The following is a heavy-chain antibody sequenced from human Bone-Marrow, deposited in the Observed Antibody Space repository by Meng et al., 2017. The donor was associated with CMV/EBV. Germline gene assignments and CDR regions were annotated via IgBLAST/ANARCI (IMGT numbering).Heavy chain of an antibody. D-gene: IGHD2-2*01. CDR2: INHSGST. CDR3: ASNFEDIVVVPAIFDY. V-gene: IGHV4-34*01. J-gene: IGHJ4*02. Sequence: SETLSLTCAVYGGSFSGYYWSWIRQPPGKGLEWIGEINHSGSTNYNPSLKSRVTISVDTSKNQFSLKLSSVAAADTAVYYCASNFEDIVVVPAIFDYWGQGTLVTVSS. CDR1: GGSFSGYY.